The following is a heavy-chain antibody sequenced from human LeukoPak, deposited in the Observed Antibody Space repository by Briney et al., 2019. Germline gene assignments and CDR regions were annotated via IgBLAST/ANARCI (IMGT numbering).Heavy chain of an antibody. J-gene: IGHJ4*02. CDR3: AKPRAGFWSGYYQYYFDY. D-gene: IGHD3-3*01. V-gene: IGHV3-23*01. CDR1: GFTVSSNY. Sequence: GGSLRLSCAASGFTVSSNYMSWVRQAPGKGLEWVSAISGSGGSTYYADSVKGRFTISRDNSKNTLYLQMNSLRAEDTAVYYCAKPRAGFWSGYYQYYFDYWGQGTLVTVSS. CDR2: ISGSGGST.